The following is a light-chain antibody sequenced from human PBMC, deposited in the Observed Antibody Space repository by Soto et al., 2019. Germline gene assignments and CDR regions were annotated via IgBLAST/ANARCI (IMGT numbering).Light chain of an antibody. Sequence: DIQMTQSPSTLPGSVGDRVPITCRASQTIVSWLAWYPPTPGKAPKAXIYDAFRLASGVPSLFQRSGAGPDCTRPISCLQYEDVATYYCQQYYSCPLTFGGGTKVDI. J-gene: IGKJ4*01. CDR3: QQYYSCPLT. CDR2: DAF. V-gene: IGKV1-5*01. CDR1: QTIVSW.